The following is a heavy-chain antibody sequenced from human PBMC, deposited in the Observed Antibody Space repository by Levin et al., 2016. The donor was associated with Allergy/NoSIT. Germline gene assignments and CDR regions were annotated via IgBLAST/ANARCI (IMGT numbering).Heavy chain of an antibody. Sequence: GESLKISCAASGFTFNNYAMTWVRQAPGKGLEWVSTIGGSGGDPHYADSVKGRFTISRDNSKNTLYLQMNSLRAEDTAMYYCAKDRVVGAVTHFDYWGQGALVTVSS. V-gene: IGHV3-23*01. CDR2: IGGSGGDP. J-gene: IGHJ4*02. D-gene: IGHD3-16*01. CDR1: GFTFNNYA. CDR3: AKDRVVGAVTHFDY.